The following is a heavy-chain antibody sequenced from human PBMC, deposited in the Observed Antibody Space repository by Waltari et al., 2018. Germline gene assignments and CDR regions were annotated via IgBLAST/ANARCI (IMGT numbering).Heavy chain of an antibody. Sequence: QVQLVQSGAEVKKPGASVKVSCKASGYTVTSYEINWVRQATGQGLEWMGWMNPNSGNTCYAQKFQGRVTITRNTSISTAYMELSSLRSEDTAVYYCARGRSNAQRYYYGMDVWGQGTTVTVSS. CDR3: ARGRSNAQRYYYGMDV. J-gene: IGHJ6*02. D-gene: IGHD2-2*01. CDR1: GYTVTSYE. CDR2: MNPNSGNT. V-gene: IGHV1-8*03.